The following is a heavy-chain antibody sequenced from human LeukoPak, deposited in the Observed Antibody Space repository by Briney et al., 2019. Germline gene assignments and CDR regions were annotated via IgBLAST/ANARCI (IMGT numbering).Heavy chain of an antibody. J-gene: IGHJ4*02. CDR1: GGSISSGNSY. D-gene: IGHD3-22*01. CDR2: IYSSGST. Sequence: PSETLSLTCSVSGGSISSGNSYWSWVRQPAGKGLEWIGRIYSSGSTNYNPSLKSRVTISLDTSKNHFSLRLSSVTAADTAVYYCARGMDSSGYYALDYWGQGTLVTVSS. V-gene: IGHV4-61*02. CDR3: ARGMDSSGYYALDY.